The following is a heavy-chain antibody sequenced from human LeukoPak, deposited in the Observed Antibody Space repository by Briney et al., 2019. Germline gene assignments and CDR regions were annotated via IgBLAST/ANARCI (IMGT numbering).Heavy chain of an antibody. CDR3: ARHYNSGWYFDY. J-gene: IGHJ4*02. CDR2: IYYTGST. V-gene: IGHV4-39*01. D-gene: IGHD6-19*01. CDR1: GDSISTSSYY. Sequence: SETLSLTCTVSGDSISTSSYYWGWIRQPPGKGLEWIGSIYYTGSTFYNPSLKSRVTISVDTSKNQFSLKLSSVTAADTAVYYCARHYNSGWYFDYWGQGTLVTVSS.